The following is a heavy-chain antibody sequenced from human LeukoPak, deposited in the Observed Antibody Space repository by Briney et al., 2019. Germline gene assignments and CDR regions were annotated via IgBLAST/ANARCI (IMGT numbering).Heavy chain of an antibody. CDR2: ISYDGSNK. CDR3: AKIFAYYGSGSYYNDY. D-gene: IGHD3-10*01. Sequence: GGSLRLSCAASGFTFSSYGMHWVRQAPGMGLEWVAVISYDGSNKYYADSVKGRFTISRDNSKNTLYLQMNSLRAEDTAVYYCAKIFAYYGSGSYYNDYWGQGTLVTVSS. V-gene: IGHV3-30*18. J-gene: IGHJ4*02. CDR1: GFTFSSYG.